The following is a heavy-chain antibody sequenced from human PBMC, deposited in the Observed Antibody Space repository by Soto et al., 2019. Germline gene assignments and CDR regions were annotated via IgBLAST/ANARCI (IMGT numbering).Heavy chain of an antibody. J-gene: IGHJ5*02. CDR1: GFPFSSTD. D-gene: IGHD3-10*01. CDR3: AKNSGWFNT. CDR2: IDGSGGTT. Sequence: GSLRLSCAASGFPFSSTDMTWVRQAPGKGLDWVSTIDGSGGTTYYADSVKGRSTISRDNSMNTVYLQMNSLRADDTALYYCAKNSGWFNTWGQGALVTVSS. V-gene: IGHV3-23*01.